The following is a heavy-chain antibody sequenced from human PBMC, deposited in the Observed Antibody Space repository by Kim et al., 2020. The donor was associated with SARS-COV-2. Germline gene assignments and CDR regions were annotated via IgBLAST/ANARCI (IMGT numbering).Heavy chain of an antibody. CDR2: MHYTGSS. J-gene: IGHJ4*02. Sequence: SETLSLTCSVSGGSISVAGYYWSWIRQQPGKGLDWIGYMHYTGSSYYNPSLKSRVSISVDTSQNQFSLRLSSVTAADTAVYYCARGVAEVGATKFDSWSQGTVVTVSS. CDR3: ARGVAEVGATKFDS. V-gene: IGHV4-31*03. D-gene: IGHD1-26*01. CDR1: GGSISVAGYY.